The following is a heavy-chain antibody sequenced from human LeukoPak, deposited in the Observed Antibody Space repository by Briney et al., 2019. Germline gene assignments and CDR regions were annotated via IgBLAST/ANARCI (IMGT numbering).Heavy chain of an antibody. J-gene: IGHJ4*02. CDR2: IIPIFGTA. D-gene: IGHD3-3*01. CDR3: ARDPHYYDFRSGYRPYYFDY. V-gene: IGHV1-69*13. CDR1: GGTFSSYA. Sequence: SVKVSCKASGGTFSSYAISWVRQAPGQGPEWMGGIIPIFGTANYVQKFQGRVTITADESTSTAYMELSSLRSEDTAVYYCARDPHYYDFRSGYRPYYFDYWGQGTLVTVSS.